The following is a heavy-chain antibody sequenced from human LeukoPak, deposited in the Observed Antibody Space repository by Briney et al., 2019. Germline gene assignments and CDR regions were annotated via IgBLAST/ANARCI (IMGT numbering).Heavy chain of an antibody. V-gene: IGHV4-59*12. Sequence: SETLSLTCTVSGGSISSYYWNWIRQSPGKGLEWIGYIYFRGSTNYNPSLESRVTISVDKSKNQFSLKLSSVTAADTAVYYCARVTAYYDIWFDPWGQGTLVTVSS. J-gene: IGHJ5*02. D-gene: IGHD3-9*01. CDR3: ARVTAYYDIWFDP. CDR1: GGSISSYY. CDR2: IYFRGST.